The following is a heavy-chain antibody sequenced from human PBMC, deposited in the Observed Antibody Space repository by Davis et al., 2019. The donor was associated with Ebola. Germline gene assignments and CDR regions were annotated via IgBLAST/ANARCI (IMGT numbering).Heavy chain of an antibody. D-gene: IGHD1-1*01. V-gene: IGHV1-18*04. J-gene: IGHJ4*02. CDR3: ARAQFPTTSDH. CDR2: INPHNGNT. CDR1: GYTFTSYG. Sequence: AASVKVSCKASGYTFTSYGITWVRQAPGQGLEWMGWINPHNGNTNYAQNVQGRVTMTTDPSTSTAYMEVGSLRSDDTAVYYCARAQFPTTSDHWGQGTLVTVSS.